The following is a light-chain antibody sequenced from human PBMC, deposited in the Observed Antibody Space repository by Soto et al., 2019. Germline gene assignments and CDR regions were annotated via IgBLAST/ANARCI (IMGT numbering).Light chain of an antibody. CDR3: QQYGSSPIA. J-gene: IGKJ5*01. V-gene: IGKV3-20*01. CDR1: QGVASRY. Sequence: EIVLTQSPGTLSLSPGERATLSCRASQGVASRYLAWYQQKPGQAPRLLICGASTRATGIPDRFSGSGLGTDFTLTISRLEPEDFAVYYCQQYGSSPIAFGQGTRLEIK. CDR2: GAS.